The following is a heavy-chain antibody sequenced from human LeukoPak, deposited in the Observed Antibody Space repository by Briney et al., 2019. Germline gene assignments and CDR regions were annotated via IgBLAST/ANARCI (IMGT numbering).Heavy chain of an antibody. Sequence: GGSLRLSCAASGFTFSSYGMHWVRQAPGKGLEWVSVISGSGGTTYYADSVKGRSTISRDNSKNTLYLQMNSLRAEDTALYYCAKEVGGLDYWGQGTLVTVSS. CDR2: ISGSGGTT. J-gene: IGHJ4*02. CDR1: GFTFSSYG. V-gene: IGHV3-23*01. D-gene: IGHD6-19*01. CDR3: AKEVGGLDY.